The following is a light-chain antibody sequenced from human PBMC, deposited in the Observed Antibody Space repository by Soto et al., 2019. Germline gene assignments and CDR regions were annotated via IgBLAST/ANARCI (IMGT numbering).Light chain of an antibody. V-gene: IGLV1-40*01. CDR3: SSYTNTGTLYV. CDR2: VNI. Sequence: QSVLTQPPSVSGAPGQRVTISCTGDSSNIGAGYDVHWYQQLPGTAPKLLIYVNINRPSGVPDRFSASRSDSSASLAITGLQAEDEADYYCSSYTNTGTLYVFGSGTKVTVL. CDR1: SSNIGAGYD. J-gene: IGLJ1*01.